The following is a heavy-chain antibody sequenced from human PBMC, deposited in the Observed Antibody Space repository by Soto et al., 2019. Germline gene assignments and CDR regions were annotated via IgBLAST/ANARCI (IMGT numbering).Heavy chain of an antibody. J-gene: IGHJ4*02. CDR3: AKPWGFGELLG. D-gene: IGHD3-10*01. Sequence: GGSLRLSCAVSGFTVSTHGMHWVRQAPGKGLEWVSAISGSGGSTYYADSVKGRFTISRDNSKNTLYLQMNSLRAEDTAVYYCAKPWGFGELLGWGQGTLVTVSS. CDR2: ISGSGGST. V-gene: IGHV3-23*01. CDR1: GFTVSTHG.